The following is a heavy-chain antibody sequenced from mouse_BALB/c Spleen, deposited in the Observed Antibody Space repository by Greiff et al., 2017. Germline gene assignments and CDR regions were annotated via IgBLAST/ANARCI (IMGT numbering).Heavy chain of an antibody. CDR3: ARDSSGYPPYAMDY. D-gene: IGHD3-2*01. Sequence: VQLKQSGPELVKPGASVKMSCKASGYTFTSYVMHWVKQKPGQGLEWIGYINPYNDGTKYNEKFKGKATLTSDKSSSTAYMELSSLTSEDSAVYYCARDSSGYPPYAMDYWGQGTSVTVSS. CDR2: INPYNDGT. V-gene: IGHV1-14*01. J-gene: IGHJ4*01. CDR1: GYTFTSYV.